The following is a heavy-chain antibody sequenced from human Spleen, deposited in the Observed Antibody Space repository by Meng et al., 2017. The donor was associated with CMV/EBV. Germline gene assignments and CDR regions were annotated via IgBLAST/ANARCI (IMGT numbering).Heavy chain of an antibody. D-gene: IGHD3-22*01. J-gene: IGHJ4*02. CDR2: INPNSGGT. CDR3: ARDVYYDSSGYGDY. Sequence: ASVKVSCKASGYTFTVYYIHWVRQAPGRGLEWVGWINPNSGGTNYAQKFQGRVTMTRDTSISTAYMELSRLRSDDTAVYYCARDVYYDSSGYGDYWGQGTLVTVSS. CDR1: GYTFTVYY. V-gene: IGHV1-2*02.